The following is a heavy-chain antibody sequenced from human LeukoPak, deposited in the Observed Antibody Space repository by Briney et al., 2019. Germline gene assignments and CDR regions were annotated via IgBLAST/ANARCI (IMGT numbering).Heavy chain of an antibody. J-gene: IGHJ4*02. CDR2: IKQDGSEK. CDR1: GFTFSSYW. D-gene: IGHD3-3*01. V-gene: IGHV3-7*03. CDR3: AREGNDFWSGYYIGDDY. Sequence: GGSLRLSCAASGFTFSSYWMSWVRQAPGKGLEWVANIKQDGSEKYYVDSEKGRFTISRDNAKNSLYLQMNSLRAEDTAVYYCAREGNDFWSGYYIGDDYWGQGTLVTVSS.